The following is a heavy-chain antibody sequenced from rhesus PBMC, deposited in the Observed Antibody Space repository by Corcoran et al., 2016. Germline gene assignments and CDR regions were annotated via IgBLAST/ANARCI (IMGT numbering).Heavy chain of an antibody. V-gene: IGHV1-111*02. Sequence: EVQLVQSGAEVTKPGASVKISCQASGYTFIYYFLPSVRKAPGKGLEWMGGVEPEDGEAIHAKKCQDRVTITADTSTDTAYMELRSLRSEDTAVYYCASQSEAFDYWGQGALVTVSS. CDR2: VEPEDGEA. CDR3: ASQSEAFDY. CDR1: GYTFIYYF. J-gene: IGHJ4*01.